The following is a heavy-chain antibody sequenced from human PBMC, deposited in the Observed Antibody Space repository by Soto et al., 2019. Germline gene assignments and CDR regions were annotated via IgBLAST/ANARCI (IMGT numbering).Heavy chain of an antibody. J-gene: IGHJ6*02. CDR2: IIPILGIA. D-gene: IGHD2-2*01. CDR1: GGTFSSYT. CDR3: ARAPDIVVVPAAKGRARKMDV. V-gene: IGHV1-69*02. Sequence: QVQLVQSGAEVKKPGSSVKVSCKASGGTFSSYTISWVRQAPGQGLEWMGRIIPILGIANYAQKFQGRVRITADKSTSTAYMELSSLRSEETAVYYCARAPDIVVVPAAKGRARKMDVWGQGTTVTVSS.